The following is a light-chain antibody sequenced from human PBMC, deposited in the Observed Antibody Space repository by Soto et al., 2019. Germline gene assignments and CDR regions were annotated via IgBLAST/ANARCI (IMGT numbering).Light chain of an antibody. CDR2: GAS. V-gene: IGKV3-15*01. Sequence: EIVMTQSPATLSVSPGERAALSCRASESVSSKLAWYQQKPGQAPRLLIYGASTRATGIPARFSGTVSGTEFTLTISGLQPEDFAVYYCQQYNNWPPWTFGQGTKVDIK. CDR1: ESVSSK. CDR3: QQYNNWPPWT. J-gene: IGKJ1*01.